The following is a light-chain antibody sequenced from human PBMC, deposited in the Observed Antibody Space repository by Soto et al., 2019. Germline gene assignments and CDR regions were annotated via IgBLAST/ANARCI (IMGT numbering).Light chain of an antibody. CDR1: QSFRRER. J-gene: IGKJ5*01. CDR3: QQYGYSTIT. CDR2: AXS. Sequence: VLTQSPDTLSLSAGEKATISXRASQSFRRERLAWYQQKRGXAPTXXXDAXSSMATGSPDRFSGGGSGTDFALTISRLEPEYFAVYYCQQYGYSTITFGQGTRLEIK. V-gene: IGKV3-20*01.